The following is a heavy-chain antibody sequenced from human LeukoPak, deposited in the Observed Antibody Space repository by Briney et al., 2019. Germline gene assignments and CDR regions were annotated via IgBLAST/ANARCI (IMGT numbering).Heavy chain of an antibody. D-gene: IGHD6-19*01. CDR3: AREDSSGWSTWFDP. Sequence: SETLSLTCTVSGYSISSGYYWGWIRQPPGKGLEWIGSIYHSGSTYYNPSLKSRVTISVDKSKNQFSLKLSSVTAADTAVYYCAREDSSGWSTWFDPWGQGTLVTVSS. J-gene: IGHJ5*02. CDR1: GYSISSGYY. CDR2: IYHSGST. V-gene: IGHV4-38-2*02.